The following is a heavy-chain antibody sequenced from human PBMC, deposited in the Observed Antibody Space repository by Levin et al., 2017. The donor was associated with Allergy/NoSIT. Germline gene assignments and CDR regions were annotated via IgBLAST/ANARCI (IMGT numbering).Heavy chain of an antibody. CDR1: GDSVSNNNAA. J-gene: IGHJ4*02. Sequence: SETLSLTCAISGDSVSNNNAAWNWIRQSPSRGLEWLGRTYYRSKWYNDYAAFMESRMSVNSDTSKNQFSLQLNSVTPEDTAVYYCARAPIAVAGTWYFDNWGQGTLVTVSS. V-gene: IGHV6-1*01. CDR3: ARAPIAVAGTWYFDN. D-gene: IGHD6-19*01. CDR2: TYYRSKWYN.